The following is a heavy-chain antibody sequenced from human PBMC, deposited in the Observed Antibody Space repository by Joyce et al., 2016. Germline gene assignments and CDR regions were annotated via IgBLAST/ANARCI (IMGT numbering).Heavy chain of an antibody. D-gene: IGHD3-16*01. CDR2: IGTAGDP. V-gene: IGHV3-13*05. CDR3: ARERGGGMSAFDI. Sequence: EVQLVEAGGALVQPGGSLRLSCAASGFTFSAYAIHWVRQTTGKGREWVSAIGTAGDPYYAGSVKGRFTISRENAKSSLFLQMNSLRAEDTAVYYCARERGGGMSAFDIWGQGTMVTVSS. CDR1: GFTFSAYA. J-gene: IGHJ3*02.